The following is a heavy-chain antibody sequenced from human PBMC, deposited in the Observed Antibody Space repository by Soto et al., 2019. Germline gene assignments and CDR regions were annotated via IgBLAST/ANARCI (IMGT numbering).Heavy chain of an antibody. CDR2: ISSTGYSK. CDR3: ARSSIASD. CDR1: GFTFNTYE. J-gene: IGHJ4*02. D-gene: IGHD6-6*01. V-gene: IGHV3-48*03. Sequence: GGSLRLSCAASGFTFNTYEMNWVRLPPGKGLEWLSYISSTGYSKYYADSLEGRFTVSRDNVKNILYLQINGLRVEDTAVYYSARSSIASDWGQGTLVTVSS.